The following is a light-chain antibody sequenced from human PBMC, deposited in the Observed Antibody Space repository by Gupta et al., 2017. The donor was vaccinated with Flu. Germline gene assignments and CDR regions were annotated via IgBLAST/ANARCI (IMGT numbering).Light chain of an antibody. Sequence: GQTDRMNCGGNNSGSDGGHWYQQKTGQAPVLVVYDENSRASGIPERFSGSNSGNTATLTITRAEAEDEADYYCHVRDKSGDLLVFGGGTKLTVL. CDR1: NSGSDG. V-gene: IGLV3-21*02. CDR2: DEN. CDR3: HVRDKSGDLLV. J-gene: IGLJ2*01.